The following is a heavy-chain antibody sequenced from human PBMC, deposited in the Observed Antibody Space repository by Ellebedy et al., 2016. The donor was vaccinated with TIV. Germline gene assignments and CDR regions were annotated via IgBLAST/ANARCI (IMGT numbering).Heavy chain of an antibody. Sequence: GSLRLSXTVSGYSISSGYYWGCIRQPPGKGLDWIGNIYHSGSTYYNPSLRSRVTLSLDTSKNQLSLKLSSVTAADTAVYYCARTDLRYGMDVWGQGTTVTVSS. V-gene: IGHV4-38-2*02. CDR3: ARTDLRYGMDV. CDR1: GYSISSGYY. J-gene: IGHJ6*02. D-gene: IGHD3/OR15-3a*01. CDR2: IYHSGST.